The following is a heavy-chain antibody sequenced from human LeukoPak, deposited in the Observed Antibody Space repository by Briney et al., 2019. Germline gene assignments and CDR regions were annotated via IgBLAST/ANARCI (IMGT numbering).Heavy chain of an antibody. Sequence: QTGGSLRLSCAASGFTFSTYGMHWVRQAPGKGLEWVAVISYDGSNNYYADSVKGRFTISRDNSKNTLYLQMSSLRAEDTAVYYCARVVRYSSGPLTDLFPYSFDYWGQGTLVTVSS. V-gene: IGHV3-30*03. J-gene: IGHJ4*02. CDR1: GFTFSTYG. CDR2: ISYDGSNN. CDR3: ARVVRYSSGPLTDLFPYSFDY. D-gene: IGHD6-19*01.